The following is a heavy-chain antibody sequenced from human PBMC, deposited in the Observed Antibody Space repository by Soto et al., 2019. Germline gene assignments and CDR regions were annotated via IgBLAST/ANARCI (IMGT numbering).Heavy chain of an antibody. CDR1: RYIFTAYF. D-gene: IGHD2-21*02. CDR2: INPNNGAT. V-gene: IGHV1-2*02. J-gene: IGHJ5*02. Sequence: GASVKVSCKAPRYIFTAYFMHWVRQAPGQGLEWMGWINPNNGATHYGLSFQGRVTMTRDTSISTAYMELSSLRSDDTAVYYCASHDPGDRLDPWGQGTLVTVSS. CDR3: ASHDPGDRLDP.